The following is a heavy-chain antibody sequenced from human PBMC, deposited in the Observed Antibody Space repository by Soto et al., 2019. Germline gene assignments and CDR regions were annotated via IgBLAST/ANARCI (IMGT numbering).Heavy chain of an antibody. CDR3: ASGSGVTVPDY. Sequence: QVQLVQSGAEVKKPGASVKVSCKASGYTFTSYYMHWVRQAPGQGLERMGIINPSGGSTYYVQKFQGRVTMTRDTPTTTVYMELSSLTSEDTAVYYCASGSGVTVPDYCGQGTQVIVAS. J-gene: IGHJ4*02. D-gene: IGHD3-10*01. V-gene: IGHV1-46*03. CDR1: GYTFTSYY. CDR2: INPSGGST.